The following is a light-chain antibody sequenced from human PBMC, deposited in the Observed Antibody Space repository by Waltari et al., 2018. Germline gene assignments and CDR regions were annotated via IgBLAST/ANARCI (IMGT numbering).Light chain of an antibody. CDR1: QSVKNN. V-gene: IGKV1-5*03. CDR2: KAF. CDR3: QEYDSLPVT. Sequence: DIQMTQSPSTLSASVGDRITITCRTSQSVKNNLAWYQQKPGKAPKVLIHKAFRLEGGVPSRFSGSGYGTEFTLTISSLQPDDFATYYCQEYDSLPVTFGGGTRVEIK. J-gene: IGKJ4*01.